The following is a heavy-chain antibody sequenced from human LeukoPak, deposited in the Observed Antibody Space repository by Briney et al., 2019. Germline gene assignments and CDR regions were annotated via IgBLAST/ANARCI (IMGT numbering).Heavy chain of an antibody. CDR3: ARDTFGTSRPIEY. D-gene: IGHD2/OR15-2a*01. J-gene: IGHJ4*02. V-gene: IGHV1-24*01. CDR2: FDPEDGET. CDR1: GYTLTELS. Sequence: ASVKVSCKVSGYTLTELSIHWVRQTPGKGLEWMGGFDPEDGETIYAQKFQGRVTMTEDTSTDSAYMELSSLRSEDTAVYYCARDTFGTSRPIEYWGQGTLVTVSS.